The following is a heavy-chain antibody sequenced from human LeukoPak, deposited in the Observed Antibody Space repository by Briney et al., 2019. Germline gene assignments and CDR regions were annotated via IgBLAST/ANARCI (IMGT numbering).Heavy chain of an antibody. J-gene: IGHJ4*02. D-gene: IGHD1-26*01. CDR3: ARGPRGSYYGYDY. V-gene: IGHV1-46*01. Sequence: ASAKVSCKTSGYTFTGYYMHWVRQAPGQGLEWMGIINPSGGSTSCAQKFQGRVTMTRDTSTSTVYMELSSLRSEDTAVYYCARGPRGSYYGYDYWGQGTLVTVSS. CDR1: GYTFTGYY. CDR2: INPSGGST.